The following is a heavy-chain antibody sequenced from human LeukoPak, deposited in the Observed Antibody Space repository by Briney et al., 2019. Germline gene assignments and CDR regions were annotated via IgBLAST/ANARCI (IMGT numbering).Heavy chain of an antibody. J-gene: IGHJ4*02. CDR2: ISWNSGSI. CDR3: AKLAVAGTGFDY. CDR1: GLTFDDYA. D-gene: IGHD6-19*01. Sequence: PGGSLRLSCAASGLTFDDYAMHWVRQAPGKGLEWVSGISWNSGSIGYADSVKGRFTISRDNAKNSLYLQMNSLRAEDAALYYCAKLAVAGTGFDYWGQGTLVTVSS. V-gene: IGHV3-9*01.